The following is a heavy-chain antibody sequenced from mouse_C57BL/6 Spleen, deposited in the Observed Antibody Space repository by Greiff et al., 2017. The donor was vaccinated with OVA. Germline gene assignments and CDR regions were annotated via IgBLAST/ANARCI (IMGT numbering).Heavy chain of an antibody. CDR1: GYTFTSYW. D-gene: IGHD1-1*01. V-gene: IGHV1-69*01. Sequence: VQLQQPGAELVMPGASVKLSCKASGYTFTSYWMHWVKQRPGQGLEWIGEIDPSDSYTNYIQKFKGKSTLTVDKSSSTAYMQLSSLTSEDSAVYYCARYDYYGSSPWFAYWGQGTLVTVSA. J-gene: IGHJ3*01. CDR2: IDPSDSYT. CDR3: ARYDYYGSSPWFAY.